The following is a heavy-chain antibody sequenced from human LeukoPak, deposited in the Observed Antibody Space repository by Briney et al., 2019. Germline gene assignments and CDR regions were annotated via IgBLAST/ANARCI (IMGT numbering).Heavy chain of an antibody. D-gene: IGHD4-17*01. CDR3: ARSVGYGSWVTTVWFDP. CDR1: GYTFTSYD. Sequence: GASVKVSCKASGYTFTSYDINWVRQATGQGLEWMGWMNPNSGNTGYAQKFQGRVTITRNTSISTAYMELSSLRSEDTAVYYCARSVGYGSWVTTVWFDPWGQGTLVTVSS. V-gene: IGHV1-8*03. CDR2: MNPNSGNT. J-gene: IGHJ5*02.